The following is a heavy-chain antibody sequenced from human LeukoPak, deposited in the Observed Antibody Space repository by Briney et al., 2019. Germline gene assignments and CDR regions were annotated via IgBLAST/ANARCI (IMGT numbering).Heavy chain of an antibody. D-gene: IGHD2-21*02. V-gene: IGHV1-18*01. Sequence: ASVKVSCKASGYTFTSFGLSWVRQAPGQGLEGMGWISGSKGNTYYAQRLQGRVTMTTGTSTTTAYMELRSLRSDDTAVYFCARDLAYCGRDCYSDTFDIWGQGTMVTVSS. CDR2: ISGSKGNT. CDR3: ARDLAYCGRDCYSDTFDI. CDR1: GYTFTSFG. J-gene: IGHJ3*02.